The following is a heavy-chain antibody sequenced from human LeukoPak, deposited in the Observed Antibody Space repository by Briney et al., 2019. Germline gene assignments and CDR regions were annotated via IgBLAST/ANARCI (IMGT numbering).Heavy chain of an antibody. Sequence: SETLSLTCTVSGGSISSYYWSWIRQPPGKGLEWIGYIYYSGSTNYNPSLKSRVTISVDTSKNQFSLKLSSVTAADTAVYCCARVDTAMVKNNWFDPWGQGTLVTVSS. CDR1: GGSISSYY. CDR2: IYYSGST. D-gene: IGHD5-18*01. V-gene: IGHV4-59*08. CDR3: ARVDTAMVKNNWFDP. J-gene: IGHJ5*02.